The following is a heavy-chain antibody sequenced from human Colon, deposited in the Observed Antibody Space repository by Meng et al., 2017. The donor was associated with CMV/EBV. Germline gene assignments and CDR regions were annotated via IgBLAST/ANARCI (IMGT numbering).Heavy chain of an antibody. V-gene: IGHV3-74*01. CDR3: ARGKFQSVGIVYSYFDP. Sequence: FSLSTYWKHWIRQDPGKGLVWVSRIKSDGSTTNYADSVKGRFTISRDNAKNTLYLQMNSLRAEDTAVYYCARGKFQSVGIVYSYFDPWGQGALVTVFS. CDR1: FSLSTYW. CDR2: IKSDGSTT. D-gene: IGHD5-18*01. J-gene: IGHJ5*02.